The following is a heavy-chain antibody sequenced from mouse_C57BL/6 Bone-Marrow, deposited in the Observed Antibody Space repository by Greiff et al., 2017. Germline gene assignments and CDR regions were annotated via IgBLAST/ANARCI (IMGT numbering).Heavy chain of an antibody. CDR3: AILVVEYGYFDV. J-gene: IGHJ1*03. D-gene: IGHD1-1*01. CDR2: IHPSDSDT. CDR1: GYTFTSYW. V-gene: IGHV1-74*01. Sequence: VQLQQSGPELVKPGASVTVSCKASGYTFTSYWMHWVKQRPGQGLEWIGRIHPSDSDTNYNQKFKGKATLTVDKSSSTAYMQLSRLTSEDSAVYYGAILVVEYGYFDVWGTGTTVTVSS.